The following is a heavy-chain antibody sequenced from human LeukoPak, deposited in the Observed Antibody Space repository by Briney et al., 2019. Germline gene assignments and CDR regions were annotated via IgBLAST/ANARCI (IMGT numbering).Heavy chain of an antibody. CDR3: ARISSAMPNDAFDI. CDR2: INAGNGNT. D-gene: IGHD2-2*01. Sequence: GAPVKVSCKASGYTFTSYAMHWVRQAPGQWLEWMGWINAGNGNTKYSQKFQGRVTITRDTSASTAYMELSSLRSEDTAVYYCARISSAMPNDAFDIWGQGTMVTVSS. V-gene: IGHV1-3*01. CDR1: GYTFTSYA. J-gene: IGHJ3*02.